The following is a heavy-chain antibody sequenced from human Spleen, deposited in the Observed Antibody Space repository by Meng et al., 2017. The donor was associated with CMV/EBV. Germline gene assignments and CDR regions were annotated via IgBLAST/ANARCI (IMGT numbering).Heavy chain of an antibody. CDR1: GFSFDEHA. CDR2: ISWNSGCI. J-gene: IGHJ4*02. Sequence: SLKISCAASGFSFDEHAMHWVRQAPGRGLEWVSGISWNSGCIDYADSVKGRFTISRDNSKNTLYLQMNSLRAEDTAVYYCAKAGDIVVVPAAQPYRQYYFDYWGQGTLVTVSS. D-gene: IGHD2-2*01. V-gene: IGHV3-9*01. CDR3: AKAGDIVVVPAAQPYRQYYFDY.